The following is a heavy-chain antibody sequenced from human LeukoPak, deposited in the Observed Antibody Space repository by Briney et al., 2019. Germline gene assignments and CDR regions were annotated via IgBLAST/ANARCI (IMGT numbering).Heavy chain of an antibody. Sequence: QSGGSLRLSCAASGFTFSNYAMSWVRQAPGKGLEWVSAISGSGGNTYYADSVKGRFTISRDNSKNTVYLQMNSLRAEDTAVYYCARLHYYDSSGYCRAFDIWGQGTMVTVSS. CDR3: ARLHYYDSSGYCRAFDI. CDR1: GFTFSNYA. J-gene: IGHJ3*02. V-gene: IGHV3-23*01. D-gene: IGHD3-22*01. CDR2: ISGSGGNT.